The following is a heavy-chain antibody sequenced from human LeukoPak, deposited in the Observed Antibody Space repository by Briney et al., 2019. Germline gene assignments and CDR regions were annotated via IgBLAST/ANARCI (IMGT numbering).Heavy chain of an antibody. CDR2: ISSSSSYI. Sequence: GGSLRLSCAASGFTFSSYSMNWVRQAPGKGLEWVSSISSSSSYIYYADSVKGRFTISRDNAKNSLYPQMNSLRAEDTAAYYCARVRGGYSYGGFDYWGQGTLVTVSS. J-gene: IGHJ4*02. CDR1: GFTFSSYS. V-gene: IGHV3-21*01. CDR3: ARVRGGYSYGGFDY. D-gene: IGHD5-18*01.